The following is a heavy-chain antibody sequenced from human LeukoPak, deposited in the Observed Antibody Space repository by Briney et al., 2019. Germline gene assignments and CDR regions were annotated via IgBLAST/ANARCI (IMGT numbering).Heavy chain of an antibody. J-gene: IGHJ6*04. V-gene: IGHV3-30*02. CDR2: IPYDKSTK. Sequence: GGSLRLSCAASGFIFSIYGMHWGRQAPGKGLEWVTCIPYDKSTKYYADSVKGRFTISRDNAKNSLYLQMHSLRGEDTAVYYCARDGTPMYSSGWVFMDVWGKGTTVTISS. D-gene: IGHD6-25*01. CDR3: ARDGTPMYSSGWVFMDV. CDR1: GFIFSIYG.